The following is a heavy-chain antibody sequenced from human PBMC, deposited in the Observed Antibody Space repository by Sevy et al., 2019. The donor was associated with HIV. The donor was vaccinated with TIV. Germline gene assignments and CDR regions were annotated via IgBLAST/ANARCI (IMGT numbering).Heavy chain of an antibody. CDR2: ISSDGSNK. CDR1: GFTFSTYP. Sequence: GGSLRLSCAASGFTFSTYPMHWVRQAPGKGLEWVAVISSDGSNKYYADSVKGRFTISRDNSKDMLYLQMHSLRAEDTAVYYCGGVKPSGWYGEFFDFWGQGTLVTVSS. V-gene: IGHV3-30-3*01. J-gene: IGHJ4*02. D-gene: IGHD6-19*01. CDR3: GGVKPSGWYGEFFDF.